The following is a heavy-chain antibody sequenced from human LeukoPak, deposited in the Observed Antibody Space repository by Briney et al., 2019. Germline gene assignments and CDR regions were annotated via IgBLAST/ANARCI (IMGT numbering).Heavy chain of an antibody. V-gene: IGHV4-59*01. CDR3: TRGARGAVAGQFDS. CDR1: GGSISSYY. CDR2: IFDTENT. D-gene: IGHD6-19*01. J-gene: IGHJ4*02. Sequence: SETLSLTCTVSGGSISSYYWSWVRQPPGKGLEWIGYIFDTENTNYNPSLKSRVTISVDTSKNQFSLKLNSVTAADTAVYYCTRGARGAVAGQFDSWGPGTLVTVSS.